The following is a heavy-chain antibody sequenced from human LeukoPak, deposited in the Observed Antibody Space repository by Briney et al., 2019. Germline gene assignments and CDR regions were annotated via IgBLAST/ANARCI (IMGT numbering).Heavy chain of an antibody. CDR2: ISSSSSYI. CDR3: ASTPGCSSGWYYFDY. J-gene: IGHJ4*02. CDR1: GFTFSSYS. Sequence: PGGSLRLSCAASGFTFSSYSMNWVRQAPGKGLEWVSSISSSSSYIYYADSVKGRFTISRDNAKNSLYLQMNSLRAEDTAVYYCASTPGCSSGWYYFDYWGQGTLVTVSS. D-gene: IGHD6-19*01. V-gene: IGHV3-21*01.